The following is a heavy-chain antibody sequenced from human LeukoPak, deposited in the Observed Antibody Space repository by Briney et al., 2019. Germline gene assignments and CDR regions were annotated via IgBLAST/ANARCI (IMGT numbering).Heavy chain of an antibody. CDR2: VNPNSGGT. Sequence: GASVKVSCKASGYTFTGYYMHWVRQAPGQGLEWMGWVNPNSGGTNYAQKFQGRVTMTRDTSISTAYMELSRLRSDDTAVYYCALSSSWYVNGLDYGGQGTLVTVSS. D-gene: IGHD6-13*01. CDR1: GYTFTGYY. CDR3: ALSSSWYVNGLDY. J-gene: IGHJ4*02. V-gene: IGHV1-2*02.